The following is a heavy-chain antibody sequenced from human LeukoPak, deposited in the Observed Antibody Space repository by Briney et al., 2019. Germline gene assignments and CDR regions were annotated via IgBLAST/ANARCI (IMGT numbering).Heavy chain of an antibody. Sequence: GGSLRLSCAASAFTFSSYEMNWVRQAPGKGLEWVSYISRTGSNTYYADSVKGRFTISRDNAKNSLYLQMNSLRAEDTAVYYCAGSTTINSVDYWGQGTLVTVSS. CDR1: AFTFSSYE. D-gene: IGHD1-26*01. CDR2: ISRTGSNT. V-gene: IGHV3-48*03. J-gene: IGHJ4*02. CDR3: AGSTTINSVDY.